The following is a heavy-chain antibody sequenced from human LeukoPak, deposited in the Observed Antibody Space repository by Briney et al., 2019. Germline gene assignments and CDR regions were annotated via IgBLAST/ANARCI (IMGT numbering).Heavy chain of an antibody. J-gene: IGHJ6*03. Sequence: GRSLRLSCAASGFTFSSYGMHWVRQAPGKGLEWVAVIRYDGSNKYYADSVKGRFTISRDNSKNTLYLQMNSLRAEDTAVYYCARGGGSSSQKKRSYYHYYMDVWGKGTTVTVSS. V-gene: IGHV3-33*01. CDR3: ARGGGSSSQKKRSYYHYYMDV. CDR2: IRYDGSNK. CDR1: GFTFSSYG. D-gene: IGHD1-26*01.